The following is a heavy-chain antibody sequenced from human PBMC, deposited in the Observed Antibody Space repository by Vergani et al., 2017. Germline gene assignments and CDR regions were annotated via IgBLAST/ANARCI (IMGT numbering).Heavy chain of an antibody. V-gene: IGHV1-2*02. J-gene: IGHJ4*02. CDR2: INPNSGDT. Sequence: QVQLVQSGAEVKKPGASVKVSCKASGYTFTGYYLHWVRQAPGQGLVWMGWINPNSGDTNYAQKFQGRVTMTRDTSISTTYMELSRLRSDDTAMYYCARDKVTAARGIVATMGYWGQGTLVTVSS. CDR1: GYTFTGYY. CDR3: ARDKVTAARGIVATMGY. D-gene: IGHD5-12*01.